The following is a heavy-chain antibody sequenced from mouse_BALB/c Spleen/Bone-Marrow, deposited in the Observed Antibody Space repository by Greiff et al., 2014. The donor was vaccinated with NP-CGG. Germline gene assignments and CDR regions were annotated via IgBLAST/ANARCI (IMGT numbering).Heavy chain of an antibody. Sequence: VQLQQSGAELVKPGASVKLSCKASGYTFTNYWMHWVKQRPGQGLEWIGEIDPSDSYSNYNQNFKGKATLTVDKSSSTAYMQLTGLTSEDSAVYYGARGVVYYYAMDYWGQGTSVTVSS. CDR2: IDPSDSYS. CDR1: GYTFTNYW. J-gene: IGHJ4*01. CDR3: ARGVVYYYAMDY. V-gene: IGHV1-69*02.